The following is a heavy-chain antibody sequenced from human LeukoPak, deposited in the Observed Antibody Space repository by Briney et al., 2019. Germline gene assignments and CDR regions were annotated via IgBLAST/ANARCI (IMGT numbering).Heavy chain of an antibody. CDR2: IWYDGSIK. D-gene: IGHD3-10*01. V-gene: IGHV3-33*01. Sequence: GTSLRLSCAASGFTFSSYGMHWVRQAPGKGLEWVAVIWYDGSIKYYGASVKGRFTISRDNSKNTLYLQMNSLRAEDTAMYYCARDMSSWAMVRGLSNWFDPWGQGTLVTVSS. CDR1: GFTFSSYG. CDR3: ARDMSSWAMVRGLSNWFDP. J-gene: IGHJ5*02.